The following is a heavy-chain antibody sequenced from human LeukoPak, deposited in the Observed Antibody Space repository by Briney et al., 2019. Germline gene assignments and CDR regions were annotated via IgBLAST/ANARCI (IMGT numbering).Heavy chain of an antibody. V-gene: IGHV3-23*01. Sequence: GGSLRLSCAASGFSFSTSAMNWVRQAPGKGLEWVSDISASGGSTNYADSVKGRFTISRDNSKNTLYLQMNSLRAEDTAVYYCARDIYDYVWGSYRLSDYWGQGTLVTVSS. CDR3: ARDIYDYVWGSYRLSDY. CDR1: GFSFSTSA. J-gene: IGHJ4*02. CDR2: ISASGGST. D-gene: IGHD3-16*02.